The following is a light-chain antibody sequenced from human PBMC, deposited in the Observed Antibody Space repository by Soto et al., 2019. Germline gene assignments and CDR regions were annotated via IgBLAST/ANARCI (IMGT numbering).Light chain of an antibody. Sequence: QSPATLSASVGDRITITCRASQTISTMLAWYQQKPGKAPKFLIYKASILASGVPSTFSGSGSGTEFTLTISSLQPDDFAIYYCQQYNDYPLTFGGGTKVDI. CDR1: QTISTM. CDR2: KAS. V-gene: IGKV1-5*03. CDR3: QQYNDYPLT. J-gene: IGKJ4*01.